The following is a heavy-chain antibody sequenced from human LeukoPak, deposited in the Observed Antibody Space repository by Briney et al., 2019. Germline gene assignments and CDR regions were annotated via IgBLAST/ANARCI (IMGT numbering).Heavy chain of an antibody. Sequence: SETLSLTCTVSGGSISSYYWSWIRQPPGKGLEWIGYISYSGSTNFNPSLKSRVTISVDTSKNQFSLKLSSVTAADTAVYYCARHAGHIVVVVAATQRGFDYWGQGTLVTVSS. J-gene: IGHJ4*02. CDR2: ISYSGST. D-gene: IGHD2-15*01. V-gene: IGHV4-59*08. CDR3: ARHAGHIVVVVAATQRGFDY. CDR1: GGSISSYY.